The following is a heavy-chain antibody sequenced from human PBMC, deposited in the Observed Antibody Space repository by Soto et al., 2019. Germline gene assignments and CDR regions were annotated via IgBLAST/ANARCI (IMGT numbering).Heavy chain of an antibody. V-gene: IGHV3-21*01. CDR1: GFSLSSYT. Sequence: EEQLVESGGGLVKPGGSLRLSCVASGFSLSSYTMSWVRQAPGKGLEWVSSICISIGYIYYAESVTGRFTISRDNAQKTRFLEMKSLRAENTALYFCGRNVLAVTEDAVDVWGQGTMVTVSS. D-gene: IGHD4-4*01. J-gene: IGHJ3*01. CDR3: GRNVLAVTEDAVDV. CDR2: ICISIGYI.